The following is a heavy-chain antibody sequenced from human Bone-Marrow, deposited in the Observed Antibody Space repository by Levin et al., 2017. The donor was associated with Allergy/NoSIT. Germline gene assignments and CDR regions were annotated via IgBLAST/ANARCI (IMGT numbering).Heavy chain of an antibody. CDR1: GFTFSTYW. V-gene: IGHV3-7*01. D-gene: IGHD3-22*01. Sequence: SCTASGFTFSTYWMTWVRQAPGKGLEWVANIRKDGSQKNYVDSVKGRFTISRANARNSLYLQMNSLRAEDTAIHYCARDHTSYYESRRYYDAFDIWGQGKVVTVSS. J-gene: IGHJ3*02. CDR3: ARDHTSYYESRRYYDAFDI. CDR2: IRKDGSQK.